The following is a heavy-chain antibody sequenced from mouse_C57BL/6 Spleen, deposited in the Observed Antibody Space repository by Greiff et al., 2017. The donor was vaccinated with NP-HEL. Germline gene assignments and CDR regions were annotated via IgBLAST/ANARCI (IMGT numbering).Heavy chain of an antibody. CDR3: TRGYGTYGPPDY. CDR2: IDPETGGT. D-gene: IGHD2-10*02. CDR1: GYTFTDYE. Sequence: QVQLQQSGAELVRPGASVTLSCKASGYTFTDYEMHWVKQTPVHGLEWIGAIDPETGGTAYNQKFKGKAILTADKSSSTAYIELRSLTSEDSAVDYCTRGYGTYGPPDYWGQGTTLTVSS. V-gene: IGHV1-15*01. J-gene: IGHJ2*01.